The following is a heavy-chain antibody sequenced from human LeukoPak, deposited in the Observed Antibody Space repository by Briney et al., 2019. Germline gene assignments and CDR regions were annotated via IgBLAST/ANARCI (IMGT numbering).Heavy chain of an antibody. V-gene: IGHV3-33*01. D-gene: IGHD1-20*01. J-gene: IGHJ4*02. CDR2: IWYDGSNK. CDR3: ARAGYNWNDEYYFDY. CDR1: GFTFSSYG. Sequence: PPGGSLRLSCAASGFTFSSYGMHWVRQAPGKGLEWVAVIWYDGSNKYYADSVKGRFTISRDNAKNSLYLQMNSLRAEDTAVYYCARAGYNWNDEYYFDYWGQGTLVTVSS.